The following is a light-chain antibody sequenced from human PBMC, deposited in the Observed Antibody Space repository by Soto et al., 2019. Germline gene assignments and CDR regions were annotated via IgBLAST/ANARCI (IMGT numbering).Light chain of an antibody. CDR2: GAF. CDR3: QQYDNWLRT. Sequence: EIVMTQSPATLSVSPGERATLSCRASQSVSSNLAWYQQRPGQAPRLLIYGAFTRTTNIPARFSGSGSGTEFTLTISSLQSEDFAVYYCQQYDNWLRTFGQGTKVDIK. CDR1: QSVSSN. V-gene: IGKV3-15*01. J-gene: IGKJ1*01.